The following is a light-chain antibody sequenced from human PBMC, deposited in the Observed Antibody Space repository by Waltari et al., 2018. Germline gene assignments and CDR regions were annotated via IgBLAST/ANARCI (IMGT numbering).Light chain of an antibody. CDR2: DTS. CDR3: QQRSDWPVT. CDR1: RSVSVY. V-gene: IGKV3-11*01. Sequence: EIVLTQSPVTLSLSPGEGATLSCRPSRSVSVYLAWYQQKPGQAPRLLIDDTSKRVPGIPDRFSGSGSGTDFTLSISNVEPEDFAVYYCQQRSDWPVTFGPGTKLDIK. J-gene: IGKJ3*01.